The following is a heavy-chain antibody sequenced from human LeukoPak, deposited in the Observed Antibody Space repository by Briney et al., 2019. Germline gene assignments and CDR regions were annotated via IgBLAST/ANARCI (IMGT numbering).Heavy chain of an antibody. V-gene: IGHV4-59*01. CDR2: IDSSGIT. CDR1: GGSISSFY. Sequence: SETLSLTCTVSGGSISSFYYTWIRQPPGKGLEWVGYIDSSGITNYNSSLNSRVTISLDTSQNQFSLKLNSVTAADTAVYYCATVASGWYPDYWGQGALVTVAS. J-gene: IGHJ4*02. CDR3: ATVASGWYPDY. D-gene: IGHD6-19*01.